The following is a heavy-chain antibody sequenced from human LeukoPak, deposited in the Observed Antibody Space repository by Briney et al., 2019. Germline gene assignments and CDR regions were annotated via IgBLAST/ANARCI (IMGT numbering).Heavy chain of an antibody. CDR1: GGAFSGYY. D-gene: IGHD1-14*01. CDR3: ARHEWGITNAFDI. J-gene: IGHJ3*02. Sequence: PSETLSLTCTVSGGAFSGYYWSWIRQPPGEGLEWIGEINQSGSTDYNPSLKSRVTISIDTSKNRFSLKLNSMTAADTAVYYCARHEWGITNAFDIWGQGTMVTVSS. V-gene: IGHV4-34*01. CDR2: INQSGST.